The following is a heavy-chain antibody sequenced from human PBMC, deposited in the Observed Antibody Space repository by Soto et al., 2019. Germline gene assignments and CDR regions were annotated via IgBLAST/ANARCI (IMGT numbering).Heavy chain of an antibody. CDR3: ARDCLRDYSGSYNWFDP. CDR2: IWYDGSNK. D-gene: IGHD1-26*01. V-gene: IGHV3-33*01. J-gene: IGHJ5*02. Sequence: GWSLRLSCAASVFTFISYGMHWVRQAPGKGLEWVAVIWYDGSNKYYADSVKGRFTISRDNSKNTLYLQMNSLRAEDTAVYYCARDCLRDYSGSYNWFDPWGQGTLVTVSS. CDR1: VFTFISYG.